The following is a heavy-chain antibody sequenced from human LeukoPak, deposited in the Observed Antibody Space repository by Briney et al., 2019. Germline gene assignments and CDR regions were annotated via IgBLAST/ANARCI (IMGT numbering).Heavy chain of an antibody. CDR3: ARRVGDYWSGYYFHY. CDR1: GYSFTSYW. V-gene: IGHV5-51*01. D-gene: IGHD3-3*01. Sequence: GESLQISSKGSGYSFTSYWTGWVRQMPGKGLEWMGIIYPGDSDTRYRPSFQGQVTISADKSISTAYLQCSSLKASDTAMYYCARRVGDYWSGYYFHYWGKGTLVTVSS. CDR2: IYPGDSDT. J-gene: IGHJ4*02.